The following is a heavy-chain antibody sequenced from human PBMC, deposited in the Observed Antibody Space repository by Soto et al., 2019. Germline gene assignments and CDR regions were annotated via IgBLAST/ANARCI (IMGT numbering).Heavy chain of an antibody. J-gene: IGHJ5*02. Sequence: QVQLQESGPGLVKPSQTLSLTCTVSGGSISSGGYYWSWIRQHPGKGLEWIGYIYYSGSTYYNPYLKIRVTISVDTSKNQFSLKLSSVTAADTAVYYCARGGGYYDSSGYYSLWFDPWGQGTLVTVSS. CDR3: ARGGGYYDSSGYYSLWFDP. V-gene: IGHV4-31*03. CDR1: GGSISSGGYY. CDR2: IYYSGST. D-gene: IGHD3-22*01.